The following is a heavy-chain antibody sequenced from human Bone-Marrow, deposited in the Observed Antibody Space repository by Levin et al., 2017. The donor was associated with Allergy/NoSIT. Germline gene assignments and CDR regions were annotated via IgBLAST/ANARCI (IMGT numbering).Heavy chain of an antibody. CDR3: ATWRGIVVVPAAVDY. D-gene: IGHD2-2*01. CDR2: ISYDGSNK. V-gene: IGHV3-30*03. CDR1: GFPFSSYG. Sequence: LSLTCAASGFPFSSYGMHWVRQAPGKGLEWVAVISYDGSNKYYADSVKGRFTISRDNSKNTLYLQMNSLRAEDTAVYYCATWRGIVVVPAAVDYWGQGTLVTVSS. J-gene: IGHJ4*02.